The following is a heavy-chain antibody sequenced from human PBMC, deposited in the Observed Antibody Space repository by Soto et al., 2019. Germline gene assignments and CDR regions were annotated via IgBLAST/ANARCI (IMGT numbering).Heavy chain of an antibody. CDR1: GGSISSYY. J-gene: IGHJ6*03. D-gene: IGHD2-15*01. CDR3: ARGGCSGGSCYVTRDYYYYYMDV. V-gene: IGHV4-34*01. CDR2: INHSGST. Sequence: PSETLSLTCTVSGGSISSYYWSWIRQPPGKGLEWIGEINHSGSTNYNPSLKSRVTISVDTSKNQFSLKLSSVTAADTAVYYCARGGCSGGSCYVTRDYYYYYMDVWGKGTTVTVSS.